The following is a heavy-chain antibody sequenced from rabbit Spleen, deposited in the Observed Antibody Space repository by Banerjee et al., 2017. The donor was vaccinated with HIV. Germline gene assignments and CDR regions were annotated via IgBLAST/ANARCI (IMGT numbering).Heavy chain of an antibody. CDR3: ARDTSSSFSSYGMDL. V-gene: IGHV1S40*01. CDR1: GVSFSGSSY. D-gene: IGHD1-1*01. CDR2: IDIGSSGFT. Sequence: LVESGGGLVKPGASLTLTCIASGVSFSGSSYMCWVRQAPGKGLEWIACIDIGSSGFTYFASWAKGRFTISKTSSTTVTLQMTSLTAADTATYFCARDTSSSFSSYGMDLWGQGTLVTV. J-gene: IGHJ6*01.